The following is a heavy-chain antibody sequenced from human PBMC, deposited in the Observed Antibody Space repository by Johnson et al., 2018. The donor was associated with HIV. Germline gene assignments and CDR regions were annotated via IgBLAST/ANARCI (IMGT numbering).Heavy chain of an antibody. Sequence: VQLVESGGGLVQPGGSLKLSCAASGFTFSGSAMHWVRQASGKGLEWVGRIRSKANSYATAYAASVKGRVTISRDDSKNTAYLQMNSLRAEDTALYYCARGKWRGGSGTDDVFDIWGQGTMVTVS. J-gene: IGHJ3*02. V-gene: IGHV3-73*01. CDR1: GFTFSGSA. CDR3: ARGKWRGGSGTDDVFDI. CDR2: IRSKANSYAT. D-gene: IGHD3-10*01.